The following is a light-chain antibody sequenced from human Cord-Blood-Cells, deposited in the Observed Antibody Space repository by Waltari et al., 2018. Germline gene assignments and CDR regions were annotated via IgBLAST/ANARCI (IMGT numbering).Light chain of an antibody. Sequence: QSALTQPASVSGSPGQSITISCTGTSSDVGGYNYVSWYQPHPSKAPKLMIYEFSNRPSGVSMRSSVSKSGNTASLTISGLQAEDEADYYCSSYTSSSTLVFGGGTKLTVL. CDR1: SSDVGGYNY. V-gene: IGLV2-14*01. J-gene: IGLJ2*01. CDR3: SSYTSSSTLV. CDR2: EFS.